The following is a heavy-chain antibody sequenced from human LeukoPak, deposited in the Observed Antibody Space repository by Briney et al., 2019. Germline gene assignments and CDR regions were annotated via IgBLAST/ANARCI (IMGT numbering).Heavy chain of an antibody. J-gene: IGHJ4*02. CDR3: VKPITMIVVVITGFDY. Sequence: GGSLRLSCSASGFTFSSYVMHWGRQAPGKGLEYVSAISSNGGSTYYADSVKGRFTISRDNSKNTLYLQMSSLRAEDTAVYYCVKPITMIVVVITGFDYWGQGTLVSVSS. D-gene: IGHD3-22*01. V-gene: IGHV3-64D*06. CDR1: GFTFSSYV. CDR2: ISSNGGST.